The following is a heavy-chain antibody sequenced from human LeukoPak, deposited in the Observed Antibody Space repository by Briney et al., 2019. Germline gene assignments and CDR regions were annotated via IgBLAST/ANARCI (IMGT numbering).Heavy chain of an antibody. Sequence: GGSLKLSCAASGFTFSDSSIHWVRQASGKCLEWIGLMEKELNGYATAYAASVRGRFTISRDDSQNTAYLQMDSLKTEDTALYYCTRDSGTYNWLDPWGQGTLVTVSS. CDR2: MEKELNGYAT. CDR3: TRDSGTYNWLDP. V-gene: IGHV3-73*01. J-gene: IGHJ5*02. D-gene: IGHD1-26*01. CDR1: GFTFSDSS.